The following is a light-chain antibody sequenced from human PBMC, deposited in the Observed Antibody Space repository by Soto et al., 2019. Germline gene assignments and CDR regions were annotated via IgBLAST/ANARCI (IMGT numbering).Light chain of an antibody. CDR2: DAS. V-gene: IGKV1-5*01. J-gene: IGKJ1*01. CDR3: QQCYMGWT. Sequence: GDRVTITCRASQSITNWVAWYQHQPGKAPKLLIYDASTLESGVPSRFSGTGSGTEFTFSITSLQPEDFGTYYCQQCYMGWTFGQGTKVDIK. CDR1: QSITNW.